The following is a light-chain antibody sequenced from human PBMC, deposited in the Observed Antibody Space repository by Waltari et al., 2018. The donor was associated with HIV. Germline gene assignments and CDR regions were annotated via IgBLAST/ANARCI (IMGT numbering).Light chain of an antibody. Sequence: DIVMTQSPLSLPVTPGEPASISCRSSQSLLHSSGYNYLDWYLQKPGQSPQLLIYLGSNRASGVPDRFSGRGSGTDFTLKISRVEAEDVGVYYCMQALQSPPTFGQGTKLEIK. V-gene: IGKV2-28*01. CDR3: MQALQSPPT. CDR1: QSLLHSSGYNY. CDR2: LGS. J-gene: IGKJ2*01.